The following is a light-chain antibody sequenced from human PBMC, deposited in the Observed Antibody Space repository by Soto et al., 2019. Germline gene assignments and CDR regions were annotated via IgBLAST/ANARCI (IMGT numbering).Light chain of an antibody. CDR1: QSVPSTY. CDR3: QQYASSPPWT. Sequence: VLSQSPGRLSFSPGERATLSCRASQSVPSTYFAWYQQKSGQPPRLLISGTSNRATGIPDRFSGSGSGTGFTLTISRLEPEDFAVYYCQQYASSPPWTFGQGTKVDIK. J-gene: IGKJ1*01. V-gene: IGKV3-20*01. CDR2: GTS.